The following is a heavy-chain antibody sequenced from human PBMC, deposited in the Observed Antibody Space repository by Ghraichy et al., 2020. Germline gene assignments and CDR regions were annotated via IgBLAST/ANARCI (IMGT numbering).Heavy chain of an antibody. CDR1: GFTFSNYN. D-gene: IGHD4-11*01. CDR3: ARDYRHGYSNGGGFDP. V-gene: IGHV3-21*01. CDR2: ISSSSSYI. J-gene: IGHJ5*02. Sequence: GGSLRLSCTASGFTFSNYNMNWVRQAPGKGLEWVSSISSSSSYIYYADSVKGRFTISRDNAKNSLYLQMNSLRAEDTAVYYCARDYRHGYSNGGGFDPWGQGTLVTVSS.